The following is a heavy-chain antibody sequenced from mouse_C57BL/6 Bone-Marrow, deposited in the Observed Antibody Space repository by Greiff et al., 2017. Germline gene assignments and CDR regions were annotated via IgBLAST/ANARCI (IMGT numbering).Heavy chain of an antibody. V-gene: IGHV10-1*01. CDR3: VRGITTVVATNWYFDV. D-gene: IGHD1-1*01. CDR1: GFSFNTYA. J-gene: IGHJ1*03. CDR2: IRSKSNNYAT. Sequence: EVQRVESGGGLVQPKGSLKLSCAASGFSFNTYAMNWVRQAPGKGLEWVARIRSKSNNYATYYADSVKDRFTISRDDSESMLYLQMNNLKTEDTAMYYCVRGITTVVATNWYFDVWGTGTTVTVSS.